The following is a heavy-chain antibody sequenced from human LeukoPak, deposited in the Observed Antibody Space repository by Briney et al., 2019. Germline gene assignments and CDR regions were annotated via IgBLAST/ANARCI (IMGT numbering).Heavy chain of an antibody. CDR3: ARETRHPAKLKGAFDI. CDR2: ISYDGSNK. CDR1: GFTFSSYG. D-gene: IGHD2-2*01. J-gene: IGHJ3*02. Sequence: GGSLRLSCAASGFTFSSYGMHWVRQAPGKGLEWVAVISYDGSNKYYADSVKGRFAISRDNSKNTLYLQMNSLRAEDTAVYYCARETRHPAKLKGAFDIWGQGTMVTVSA. V-gene: IGHV3-30*03.